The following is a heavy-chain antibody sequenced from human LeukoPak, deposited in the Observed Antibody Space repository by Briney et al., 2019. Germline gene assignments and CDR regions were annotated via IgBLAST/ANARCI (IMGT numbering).Heavy chain of an antibody. J-gene: IGHJ4*02. D-gene: IGHD1-1*01. Sequence: GGSLRLSCAASGFTFSSYSMSWVRQAPGKGLEWVAIIKQDGSEIYYVDSVKGRFTISRDNAKNSLYLQMNSLRVEDTAVYYCAGDTNDEVRDWGQGTLVTVSS. CDR2: IKQDGSEI. V-gene: IGHV3-7*01. CDR3: AGDTNDEVRD. CDR1: GFTFSSYS.